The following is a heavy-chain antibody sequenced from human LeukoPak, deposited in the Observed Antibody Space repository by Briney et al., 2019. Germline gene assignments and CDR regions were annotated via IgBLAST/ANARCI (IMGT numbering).Heavy chain of an antibody. CDR1: GYTFTGYY. V-gene: IGHV1-2*02. CDR3: AKPINDFWSGYTNRNWFDP. Sequence: ASVKASCKASGYTFTGYYMHWVRQAPGQGLEWMGWINPNSGGTNYAQKFQGRVTMTRDTSISTAYMELSRLRSDDTAVYYCAKPINDFWSGYTNRNWFDPWGQGTLVTVSS. D-gene: IGHD3-3*01. CDR2: INPNSGGT. J-gene: IGHJ5*02.